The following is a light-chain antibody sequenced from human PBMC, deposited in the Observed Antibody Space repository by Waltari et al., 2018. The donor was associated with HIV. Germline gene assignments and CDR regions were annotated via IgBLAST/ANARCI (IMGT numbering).Light chain of an antibody. CDR1: SGHSSYT. CDR3: ETWDSNIRV. V-gene: IGLV4-60*03. CDR2: VEGSGTY. Sequence: QPVLTQSSSASASLESSVKLTCTLSSGHSSYTVAWHQLQPGRAPRDLMKVEGSGTYVRRNGVPERFSGSSSEADRFLTSSCLQSEDEADYYCETWDSNIRVFGGGTKLTVL. J-gene: IGLJ3*02.